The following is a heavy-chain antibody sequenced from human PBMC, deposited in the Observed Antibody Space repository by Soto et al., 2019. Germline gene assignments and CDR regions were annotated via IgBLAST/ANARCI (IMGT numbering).Heavy chain of an antibody. J-gene: IGHJ4*02. CDR1: GFTFTNCV. CDR3: AKGLLNGRWYAAD. V-gene: IGHV3-23*01. D-gene: IGHD6-13*01. CDR2: ITTNGHT. Sequence: EVHLLESGGVLVQPGESLRLSCETSGFTFTNCVMTWVRQPPGKRLEWVSVITTNGHTDHADSVKGRFTISRDNSKNTVYLQMNSLRAEDTAIYYCAKGLLNGRWYAADWGQGTLVTVSS.